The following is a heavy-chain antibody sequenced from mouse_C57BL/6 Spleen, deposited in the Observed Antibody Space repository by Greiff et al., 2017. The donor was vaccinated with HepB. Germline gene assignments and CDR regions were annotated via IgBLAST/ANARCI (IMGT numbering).Heavy chain of an antibody. D-gene: IGHD2-2*01. J-gene: IGHJ1*03. CDR1: GYTFTNYW. CDR2: IYPGGGYT. V-gene: IGHV1-63*01. Sequence: VQLQQSGAELVRPGTSVKMSCKASGYTFTNYWIGWAKQRPGHGLEWIGDIYPGGGYTNYNEKFKGKATLTADKSSSTAYMQFSSLTSEDSAIYYCARKRDGYDRDWYFDVWGTGTTVTVSS. CDR3: ARKRDGYDRDWYFDV.